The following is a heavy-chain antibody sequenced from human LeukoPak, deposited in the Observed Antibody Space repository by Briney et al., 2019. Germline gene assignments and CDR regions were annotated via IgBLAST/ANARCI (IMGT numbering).Heavy chain of an antibody. CDR1: GGTFSSYA. D-gene: IGHD6-13*01. J-gene: IGHJ4*02. CDR2: IIPILGIA. V-gene: IGHV1-69*04. CDR3: ASYDQQLSSFDY. Sequence: GSSVKVSCKASGGTFSSYAISWVRQAPGQGLEWMGRIIPILGIANYAQKFQGRVTITADKSTSTAYMELSSLRSEDTAVYYCASYDQQLSSFDYWGQGTLVNVSS.